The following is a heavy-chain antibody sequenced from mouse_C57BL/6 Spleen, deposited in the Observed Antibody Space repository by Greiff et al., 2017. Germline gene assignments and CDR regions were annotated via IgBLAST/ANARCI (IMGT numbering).Heavy chain of an antibody. CDR2: ISGGGGNT. V-gene: IGHV5-9*01. J-gene: IGHJ4*01. CDR3: ARRGLRDYAMDY. CDR1: GFTFSSYT. D-gene: IGHD1-1*01. Sequence: EVKVVESGGGLVKPGGSLKLSCAASGFTFSSYTMSWVRQTPEKRLEWVATISGGGGNTYYPDSVKGRFTISRDNAKNTLYLQMSSLRSEDTALYYCARRGLRDYAMDYWGQGTSVTVSS.